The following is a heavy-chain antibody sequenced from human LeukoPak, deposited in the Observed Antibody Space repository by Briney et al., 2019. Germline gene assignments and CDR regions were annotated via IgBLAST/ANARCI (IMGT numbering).Heavy chain of an antibody. D-gene: IGHD2-21*01. CDR1: GYTFTNYW. CDR2: IYPGDSDT. J-gene: IGHJ5*02. V-gene: IGHV5-51*01. CDR3: VRIPNTAPPPNWFDP. Sequence: GASLKISCKGSGYTFTNYWINWVRQMPGKGLEWMGIIYPGDSDTRYNPSFQGQVTISADKSISTAYLQWSSLKTSDSAIYYCVRIPNTAPPPNWFDPWGQGTLVTVSS.